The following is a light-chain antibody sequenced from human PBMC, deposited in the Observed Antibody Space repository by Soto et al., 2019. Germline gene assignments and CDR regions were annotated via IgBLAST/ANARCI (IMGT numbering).Light chain of an antibody. J-gene: IGLJ2*01. CDR2: DVN. CDR3: SSYTRSSTLV. CDR1: NSDVGAYSY. Sequence: QSVLTQPASVSGSPGQSITISCAGTNSDVGAYSYVSWYQQHPGKAPKLMIYDVNNRPSGVSNRFSGSKSGNTASLTISGLQAEDEAEYYCSSYTRSSTLVFGGGTKVTVL. V-gene: IGLV2-14*01.